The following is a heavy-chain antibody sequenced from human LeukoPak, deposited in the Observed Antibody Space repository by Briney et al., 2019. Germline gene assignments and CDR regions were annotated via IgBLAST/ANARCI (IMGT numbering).Heavy chain of an antibody. CDR2: INPNSGGT. CDR3: ARVAHSSGWDYYFDY. CDR1: GYTFTGYY. D-gene: IGHD6-19*01. J-gene: IGHJ4*02. V-gene: IGHV1-2*02. Sequence: GASVKVSCKASGYTFTGYYMHWVRQAPGQGLEWMGWINPNSGGTNYAQKFQGRVTMTRDTSISTAYMELSRLRSDDTAVYYCARVAHSSGWDYYFDYWGQGTLVTVPS.